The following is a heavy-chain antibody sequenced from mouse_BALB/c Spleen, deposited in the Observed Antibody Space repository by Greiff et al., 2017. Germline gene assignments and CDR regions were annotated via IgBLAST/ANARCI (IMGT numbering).Heavy chain of an antibody. CDR3: ARPDGYSFAY. V-gene: IGHV5-12-1*01. CDR2: ISSGGGST. D-gene: IGHD2-3*01. Sequence: DVMLVESGGGLVKPGGSLKLSCAASGFAFSSYDMSWVRQTPEKRLEWVAYISSGGGSTYYPDTVKGRFTISRDNAKNTLYLQMSSLKSEDTAMYYCARPDGYSFAYWGQGTLVTVSA. J-gene: IGHJ3*01. CDR1: GFAFSSYD.